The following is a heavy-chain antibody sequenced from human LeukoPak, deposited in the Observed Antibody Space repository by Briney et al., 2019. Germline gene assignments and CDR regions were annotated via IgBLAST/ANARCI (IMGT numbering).Heavy chain of an antibody. V-gene: IGHV1-2*02. D-gene: IGHD2-8*01. CDR3: ARGGYCTNGVCYTGGFDY. J-gene: IGHJ4*02. CDR2: INPNSGDT. Sequence: EASVKVSCKASGYTFTGYYMHWVRQAPGQGLEWMGWINPNSGDTNYAQKFQGGVTMTRDTSISTAYMELSRLRSDDTAVYYCARGGYCTNGVCYTGGFDYWGQGTLVTVSS. CDR1: GYTFTGYY.